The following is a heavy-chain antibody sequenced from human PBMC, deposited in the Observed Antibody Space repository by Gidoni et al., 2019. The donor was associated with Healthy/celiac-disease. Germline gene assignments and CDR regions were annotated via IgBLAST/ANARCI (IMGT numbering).Heavy chain of an antibody. V-gene: IGHV3-20*04. CDR2: INWNGGST. J-gene: IGHJ3*02. CDR3: ASLDIVATIKGDAFDI. CDR1: GFTFDDSG. Sequence: EVQLVESGGGVVRPGGSLRLSCAASGFTFDDSGMSWVRQAPGKGLEWVSGINWNGGSTGYADSVKGRFTISRDNAKNSPYLQMNSLRAEDTALYYCASLDIVATIKGDAFDIWGQGTMVTVSS. D-gene: IGHD5-12*01.